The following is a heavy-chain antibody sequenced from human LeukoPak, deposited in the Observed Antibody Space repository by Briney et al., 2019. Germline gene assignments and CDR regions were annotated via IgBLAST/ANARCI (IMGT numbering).Heavy chain of an antibody. V-gene: IGHV3-11*01. CDR1: GFIFSGFY. CDR2: LSGSGNDI. CDR3: GTHAGRTGSDD. Sequence: GGPLTLPCATSGFIFSGFYKSCTPQAPGKGRVWVSYLSGSGNDISYADSVKGRFTISRDNAKGSLYLQMNSLRAADTAVYYCGTHAGRTGSDDWGQGTLVTVSS. D-gene: IGHD3/OR15-3a*01. J-gene: IGHJ4*02.